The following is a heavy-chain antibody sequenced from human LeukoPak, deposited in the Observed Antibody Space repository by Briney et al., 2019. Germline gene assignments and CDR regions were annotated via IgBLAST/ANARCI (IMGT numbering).Heavy chain of an antibody. CDR2: INPSSGGT. J-gene: IGHJ6*03. CDR3: ARVFDSGSQAYFYYMDV. V-gene: IGHV1-2*02. Sequence: ASVKVSCKASGYTFTGYYMHWARQAPGQGLEWMGWINPSSGGTNYAQKFQGRVTMTRDTSISTAYMELSRLRSDDTAVYYCARVFDSGSQAYFYYMDVWGKGTTVTIFS. CDR1: GYTFTGYY. D-gene: IGHD3-10*01.